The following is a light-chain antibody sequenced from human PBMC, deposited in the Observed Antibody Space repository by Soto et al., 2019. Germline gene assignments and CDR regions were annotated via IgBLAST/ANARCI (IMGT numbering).Light chain of an antibody. CDR2: GAS. J-gene: IGKJ2*03. V-gene: IGKV3-15*01. Sequence: EIVMTQSPATLSVSPGERATLSCRASQSVSSNLAWYQQKPGQAPSLLIYGASTRATGIPGMFSGSGSGTEFTLIISSLHSEDVAVYYCQHHNEWVKSFGQGTKLEIK. CDR3: QHHNEWVKS. CDR1: QSVSSN.